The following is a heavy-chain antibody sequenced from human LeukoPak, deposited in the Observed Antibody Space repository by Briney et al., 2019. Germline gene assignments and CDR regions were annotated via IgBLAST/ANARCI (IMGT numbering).Heavy chain of an antibody. Sequence: GGSLRLSCAASGFTFSSYAMHWVRQAPGKGLEWVAVISYDGSNKYYADSVKGRFTISRDNSKNTLYLQMNSLRAEDTAVYYCARGGDYGDYVGMGKNWFDPWGQGTLVTVSS. V-gene: IGHV3-30*04. CDR1: GFTFSSYA. J-gene: IGHJ5*02. D-gene: IGHD4-17*01. CDR3: ARGGDYGDYVGMGKNWFDP. CDR2: ISYDGSNK.